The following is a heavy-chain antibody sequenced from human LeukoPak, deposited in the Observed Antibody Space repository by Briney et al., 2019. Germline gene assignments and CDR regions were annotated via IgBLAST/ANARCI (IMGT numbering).Heavy chain of an antibody. V-gene: IGHV4-4*02. CDR3: ARSKEEAYFDY. D-gene: IGHD4-11*01. CDR2: IYHSGST. J-gene: IGHJ4*02. CDR1: GGSISRSNW. Sequence: SGTLSLTCAVSGGSISRSNWWSWVRQPPGKGLEWIGEIYHSGSTKYNPSLKGRVSISVDKSKNQFSLKLNSVTAADTAVYYCARSKEEAYFDYWGQGTLVTVSS.